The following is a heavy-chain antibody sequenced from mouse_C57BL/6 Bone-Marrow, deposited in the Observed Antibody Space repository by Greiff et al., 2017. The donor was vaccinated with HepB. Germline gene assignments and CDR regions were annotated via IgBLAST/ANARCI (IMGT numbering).Heavy chain of an antibody. J-gene: IGHJ1*03. D-gene: IGHD1-1*01. CDR1: GYTFTSYW. CDR2: IDPSDSYT. CDR3: ARSGTTDWYFDV. Sequence: QVQLQQPGAELVKPGASVKLSCKASGYTFTSYWMQWVKQRPGKGLEWIGEIDPSDSYTNYNQKFKGKATLTVDTSSSTAHMQLSSLTSEDSAVYYCARSGTTDWYFDVWGTGTTVTVSS. V-gene: IGHV1-50*01.